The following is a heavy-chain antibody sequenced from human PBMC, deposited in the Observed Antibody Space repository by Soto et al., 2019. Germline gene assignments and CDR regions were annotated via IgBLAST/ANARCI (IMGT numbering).Heavy chain of an antibody. D-gene: IGHD6-6*01. CDR1: GDSVSANNAA. CDR2: TYFRSKWNY. CDR3: VRQPLANLALYGMDV. Sequence: SETLSLTCAISGDSVSANNAAWNWIRQSPSRGLEWLGRTYFRSKWNYDYAESVKSRLTITPDTTNNQISLQLNSVIPEDAAVYYCVRQPLANLALYGMDVWGQGTTVTVSS. J-gene: IGHJ6*02. V-gene: IGHV6-1*01.